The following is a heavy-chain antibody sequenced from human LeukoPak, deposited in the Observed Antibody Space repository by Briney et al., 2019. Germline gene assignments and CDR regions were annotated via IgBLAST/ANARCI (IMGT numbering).Heavy chain of an antibody. J-gene: IGHJ6*02. CDR1: GFTFSNAW. Sequence: KPGGSLILSCAASGFTFSNAWMSWVRQAPGKGLEWVGRIKSKTDGGTTDYAAPVKGRFTISRDDSKNTLYLQMNSLRAEDTAVYYCARGAYYYGMDVWGQGTTVTVSS. CDR2: IKSKTDGGTT. V-gene: IGHV3-15*01. CDR3: ARGAYYYGMDV.